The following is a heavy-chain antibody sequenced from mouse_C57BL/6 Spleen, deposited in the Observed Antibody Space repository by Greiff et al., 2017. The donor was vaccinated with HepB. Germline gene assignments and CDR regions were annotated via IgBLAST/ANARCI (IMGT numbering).Heavy chain of an antibody. D-gene: IGHD1-1*01. V-gene: IGHV1-7*01. CDR1: GYTFTSYW. CDR2: INPSSGYT. Sequence: QVQLQQSGAELAKPGASVKLSCKASGYTFTSYWMHWVKQRPGKGLAWIGYINPSSGYTKYHQKFKDKATLTADKSSSTAYMQLSSLTYEDSADYYCARRDYGWSDDYFDVWGTGTTVTVAS. CDR3: ARRDYGWSDDYFDV. J-gene: IGHJ1*03.